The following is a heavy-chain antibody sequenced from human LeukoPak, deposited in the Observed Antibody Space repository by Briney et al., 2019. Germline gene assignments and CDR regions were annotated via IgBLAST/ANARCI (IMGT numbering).Heavy chain of an antibody. D-gene: IGHD2-15*01. Sequence: GGSLRLSCAASGFTFSSYAMHWVRQAPGKGLEWVAVISYDGSNKYYADSVKGRFTISRDNSKNTLYLQMNSLRAEDTAVYYCAREYCSGGSCSFDYWGQGTLVTVSS. CDR2: ISYDGSNK. CDR1: GFTFSSYA. J-gene: IGHJ4*02. CDR3: AREYCSGGSCSFDY. V-gene: IGHV3-30*04.